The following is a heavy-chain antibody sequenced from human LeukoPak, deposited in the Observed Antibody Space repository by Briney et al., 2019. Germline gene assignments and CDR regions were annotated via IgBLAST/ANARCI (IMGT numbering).Heavy chain of an antibody. CDR1: GFTFSSYS. CDR2: IWYDGSDK. J-gene: IGHJ4*02. D-gene: IGHD6-19*01. CDR3: TILAVASDFDY. V-gene: IGHV3-33*08. Sequence: PGGSLRLSCAASGFTFSSYSMNWVRQAPGKGLEWVAIIWYDGSDKYYGDSVKGRFTISRDNSKNTLYLQMNSLRAEDTAVYYCTILAVASDFDYWGQGTLVTVSS.